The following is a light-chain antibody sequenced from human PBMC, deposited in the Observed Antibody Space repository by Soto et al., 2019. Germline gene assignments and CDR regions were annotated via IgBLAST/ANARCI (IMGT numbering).Light chain of an antibody. CDR2: AAS. J-gene: IGKJ4*01. CDR1: QGVSSI. Sequence: AIRMAQYPSSLSASTGDRVTIPCRASQGVSSILAWYQQKPGKAPSLLIYAASTWPTGIPARFSGSGSGTDFTLTISSLQSEDFAVYYCQQYITWPRTFGRGTKVDIK. CDR3: QQYITWPRT. V-gene: IGKV1-8*01.